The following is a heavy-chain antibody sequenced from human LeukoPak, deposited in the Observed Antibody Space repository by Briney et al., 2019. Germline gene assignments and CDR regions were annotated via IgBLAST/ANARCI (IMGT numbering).Heavy chain of an antibody. Sequence: SQTLSLTCTVSGGSISSVDYYWSWIRQPAGKGLEWIGRIYTSGSTNYNPSLKSRVTMSVDTSKNQFSLKLSSVTAADTAVYYRARGSYALDYWGQGTLVTVSS. CDR3: ARGSYALDY. D-gene: IGHD2-2*01. CDR1: GGSISSVDYY. J-gene: IGHJ4*02. CDR2: IYTSGST. V-gene: IGHV4-61*02.